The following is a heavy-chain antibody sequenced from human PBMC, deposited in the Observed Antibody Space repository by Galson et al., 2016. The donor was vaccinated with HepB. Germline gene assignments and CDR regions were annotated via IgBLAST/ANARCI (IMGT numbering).Heavy chain of an antibody. J-gene: IGHJ4*02. CDR2: TSYDGSNK. D-gene: IGHD5-12*01. CDR1: GFTFSSYA. CDR3: AGGGVVATIWVGLDY. Sequence: SLRLSCAASGFTFSSYAMHWVRQAPGKGLEWVAVTSYDGSNKYYADSVKGRFTISRDNSKNTLYLQMNSLRAEDTAVYYCAGGGVVATIWVGLDYWGQGTLVTVSS. V-gene: IGHV3-30-3*01.